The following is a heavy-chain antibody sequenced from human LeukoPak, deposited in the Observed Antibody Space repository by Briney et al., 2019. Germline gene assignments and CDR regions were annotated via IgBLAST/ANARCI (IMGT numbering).Heavy chain of an antibody. CDR2: IYYSGST. Sequence: SETLSLTCTVSGGFISSSSYYWGWIRQPPGKGLEWIGSIYYSGSTYYNPSLKSRVTISVDTSKNQFSLKLSSVTAADTAVYYCARVSWSSGWCFDYWGQGTLVTVSS. J-gene: IGHJ4*02. CDR3: ARVSWSSGWCFDY. D-gene: IGHD6-19*01. V-gene: IGHV4-39*07. CDR1: GGFISSSSYY.